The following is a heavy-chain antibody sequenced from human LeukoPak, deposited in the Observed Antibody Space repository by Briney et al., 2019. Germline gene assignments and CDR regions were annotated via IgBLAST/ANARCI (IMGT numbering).Heavy chain of an antibody. D-gene: IGHD3-10*01. Sequence: SETLSLTFTVSGGSISSGDYYWSWIRQPPGKGLEWIGYIYYSGSTYYNPSLKSRVTISVDTSKNQFSLKLSSVTAADTAVYYCARDRGYYGSTNNWYFDLWGRGTLVTVSS. CDR1: GGSISSGDYY. CDR2: IYYSGST. J-gene: IGHJ2*01. V-gene: IGHV4-30-4*01. CDR3: ARDRGYYGSTNNWYFDL.